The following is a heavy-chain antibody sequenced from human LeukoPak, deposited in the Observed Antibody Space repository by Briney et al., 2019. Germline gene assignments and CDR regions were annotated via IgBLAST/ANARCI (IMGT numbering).Heavy chain of an antibody. Sequence: PSETLSLTCTVSGDSLYYWGWIRQPPGKGLEWIGSVYSTGHTNYNLSLKSRVTMSIDTSKNQLSLKLTSVTAADTAMYYCARTPDTTIFGVVGYYFDYWGQGTLVTVSS. CDR2: VYSTGHT. D-gene: IGHD3-3*01. J-gene: IGHJ4*02. CDR3: ARTPDTTIFGVVGYYFDY. CDR1: GDSLYY. V-gene: IGHV4-39*01.